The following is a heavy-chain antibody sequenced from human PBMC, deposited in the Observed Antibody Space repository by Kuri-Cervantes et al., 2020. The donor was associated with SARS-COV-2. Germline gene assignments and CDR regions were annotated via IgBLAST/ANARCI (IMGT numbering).Heavy chain of an antibody. CDR1: GGSISSSNYY. D-gene: IGHD6-19*01. CDR3: ARHGVIDVAFDTFDL. V-gene: IGHV4-39*01. CDR2: IYYSGST. Sequence: GSLRLSCTVSGGSISSSNYYWGWIRQSPGKGLEWIGSIYYSGSTYYNPSLKSRVTISVDTSKNQFSLKLNSVTAADTAMYYCARHGVIDVAFDTFDLWGQGTVVTVSS. J-gene: IGHJ3*01.